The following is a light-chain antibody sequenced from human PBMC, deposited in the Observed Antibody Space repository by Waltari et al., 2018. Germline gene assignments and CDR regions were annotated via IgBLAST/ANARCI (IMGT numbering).Light chain of an antibody. J-gene: IGKJ1*01. CDR3: QQYGSSPWT. Sequence: EIVLTQSPGTLSLSPGERATLSCRASQSVSSSYLAWYQQKPGPAPRVLIHGASNRATCIPDRFSGSGSGTDFTLTISRLEPEDFAVYYCQQYGSSPWTFGQGTKVEIK. CDR1: QSVSSSY. CDR2: GAS. V-gene: IGKV3-20*01.